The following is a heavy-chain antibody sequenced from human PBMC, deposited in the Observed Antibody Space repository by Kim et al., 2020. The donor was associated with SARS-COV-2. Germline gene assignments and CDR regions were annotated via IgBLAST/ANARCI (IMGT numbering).Heavy chain of an antibody. D-gene: IGHD6-6*01. V-gene: IGHV3-15*01. CDR3: TTDRQLVCY. CDR2: IKSKTDGGTT. CDR1: GFTFSNAW. Sequence: GGSLRLSCAASGFTFSNAWMSWVRQAPGKGLEWVGRIKSKTDGGTTDYAAPVEGRFTISRDDSKNTLYRKMNSLKTEDTAVYYCTTDRQLVCYWRQRTLVTVST. J-gene: IGHJ4*02.